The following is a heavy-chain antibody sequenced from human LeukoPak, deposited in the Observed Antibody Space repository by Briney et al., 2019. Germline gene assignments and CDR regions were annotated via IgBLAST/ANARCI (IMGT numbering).Heavy chain of an antibody. CDR3: ARGPTRDYYDSSGPFDY. CDR1: GGTFSSYA. D-gene: IGHD3-22*01. Sequence: SVKVSCKVSGGTFSSYAISWVRQAPGQGLEWVGGIIPIFGTANYAQKFRGRVTIPADESTSTAYIELSSLRSEDTAVYYCARGPTRDYYDSSGPFDYWGQGTLGTVSS. J-gene: IGHJ4*02. CDR2: IIPIFGTA. V-gene: IGHV1-69*13.